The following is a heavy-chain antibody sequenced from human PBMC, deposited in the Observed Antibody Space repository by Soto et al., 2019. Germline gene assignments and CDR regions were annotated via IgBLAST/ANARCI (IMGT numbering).Heavy chain of an antibody. Sequence: GSLRLCCAASGFTFSSYAMSWVRQAPGKGLEWVSAISGSGGSTYYADSVKGRFTISRDNSKNTLYLQMNSLRAEDTAVYYCAKAYSTYYYDTSGYSHFDSWGQATLATVSS. CDR1: GFTFSSYA. D-gene: IGHD3-22*01. J-gene: IGHJ4*02. V-gene: IGHV3-23*01. CDR3: AKAYSTYYYDTSGYSHFDS. CDR2: ISGSGGST.